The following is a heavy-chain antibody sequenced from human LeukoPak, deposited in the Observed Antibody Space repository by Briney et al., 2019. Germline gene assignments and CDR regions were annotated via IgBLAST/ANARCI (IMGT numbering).Heavy chain of an antibody. V-gene: IGHV4-59*10. Sequence: SETLSLTCAVYGGSFSGYYWSWIRQPAGKGLEWIGRIYTSGSTNYDPSLKSRVTMSVDTSKNQFSLKLSSVTAADTAVYYCARGRRDDSSGYYRFFDYWGQGTLVTVSS. D-gene: IGHD3-22*01. CDR2: IYTSGST. J-gene: IGHJ4*02. CDR3: ARGRRDDSSGYYRFFDY. CDR1: GGSFSGYY.